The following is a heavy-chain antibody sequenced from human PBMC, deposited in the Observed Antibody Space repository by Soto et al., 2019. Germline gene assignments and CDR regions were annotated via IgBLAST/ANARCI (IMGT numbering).Heavy chain of an antibody. CDR2: IIPILGIA. CDR3: ARELKDYSFYYFDY. J-gene: IGHJ4*02. CDR1: GGTFSSYT. Sequence: ASVKVSCKASGGTFSSYTISWVRQAPGQGLEWMGRIIPILGIANYAQKFQGRVTITADKSTSTAYMELSSLRSEDTAVYYCARELKDYSFYYFDYWGQGTLVTVSS. D-gene: IGHD4-4*01. V-gene: IGHV1-69*04.